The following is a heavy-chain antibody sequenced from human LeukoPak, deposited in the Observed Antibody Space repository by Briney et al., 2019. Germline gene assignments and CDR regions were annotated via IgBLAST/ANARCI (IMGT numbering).Heavy chain of an antibody. D-gene: IGHD3-22*01. V-gene: IGHV3-23*01. Sequence: GGSLRLSCAASGFTFSSYAMSWVRQAPGKGLEWVSAISGSGGSTYYADSVKGRFTISRDNSKNTLYLQMNSLRAEDTAVYYCAKGPGSGYYPRRDYWGQGTLVTVSS. CDR3: AKGPGSGYYPRRDY. CDR2: ISGSGGST. J-gene: IGHJ4*02. CDR1: GFTFSSYA.